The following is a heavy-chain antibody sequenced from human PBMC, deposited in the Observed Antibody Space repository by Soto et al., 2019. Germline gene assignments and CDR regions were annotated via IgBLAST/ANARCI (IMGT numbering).Heavy chain of an antibody. J-gene: IGHJ4*02. Sequence: SETLSLTCSVSGGSIGSYYWSWIRQPPGKGLEWIGFIYHSGTTNYNPSLKSRVTISVDTPKNLFSLKLSSVTAADTAMYYCARLGLYSCGSGSCYPGYFDSWGQGTLVTVS. CDR2: IYHSGTT. V-gene: IGHV4-59*08. CDR1: GGSIGSYY. CDR3: ARLGLYSCGSGSCYPGYFDS. D-gene: IGHD3-10*01.